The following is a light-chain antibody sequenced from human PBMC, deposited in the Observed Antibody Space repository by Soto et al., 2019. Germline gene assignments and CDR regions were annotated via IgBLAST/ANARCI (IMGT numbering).Light chain of an antibody. Sequence: SYELTQPPSVSVSPGQTASINCSGDKLGDKYACWYQQKPGQSPVLVIYQDSKRPSGIPERFSGSNSGNTATLTISGTQAMDEADYYCQVWDSSTWVFGTGTKLTVL. CDR1: KLGDKY. J-gene: IGLJ1*01. V-gene: IGLV3-1*01. CDR3: QVWDSSTWV. CDR2: QDS.